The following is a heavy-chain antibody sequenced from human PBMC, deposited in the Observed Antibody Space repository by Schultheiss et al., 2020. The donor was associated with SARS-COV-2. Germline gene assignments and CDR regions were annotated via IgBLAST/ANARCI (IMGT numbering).Heavy chain of an antibody. CDR1: GGSISSSSYY. Sequence: SQTLSLTCTVSGGSISSSSYYWGWIRQPPGKGLEWIGYIYYSGSTYYNPSLKSRVTISVDTSKNQFSLKLSSVTAADTAVYYCARPGYDFWSGVKTTDAFDIWGQGTMVTVSS. J-gene: IGHJ3*02. CDR3: ARPGYDFWSGVKTTDAFDI. D-gene: IGHD3-3*01. CDR2: IYYSGST. V-gene: IGHV4-31*03.